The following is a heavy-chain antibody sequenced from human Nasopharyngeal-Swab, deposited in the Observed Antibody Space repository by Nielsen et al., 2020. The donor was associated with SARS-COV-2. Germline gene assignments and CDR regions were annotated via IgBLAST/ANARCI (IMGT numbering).Heavy chain of an antibody. J-gene: IGHJ4*02. Sequence: SGPTLVKPTQTLTLTCTFSGFSLSSTLVGVGWIGQPTGKALDWIALLYGNDNKRFSPSLKSRLAITKDTSKNQVVLTMTNMESVDTATYFCAHRPPGMDGGYYFDYWGQGTLVTVSS. CDR1: GFSLSSTLVG. CDR3: AHRPPGMDGGYYFDY. V-gene: IGHV2-5*01. CDR2: LYGNDNK. D-gene: IGHD1-1*01.